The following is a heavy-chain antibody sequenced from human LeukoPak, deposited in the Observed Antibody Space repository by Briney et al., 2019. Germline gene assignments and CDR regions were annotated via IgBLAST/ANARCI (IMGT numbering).Heavy chain of an antibody. CDR2: INHSGST. Sequence: SETLSLTCAVYGGSFSGYYWSWIRQPPGKGLEWIGEINHSGSTNYNPSLKSRVTISVDTSKNQFSLKLSSVTAADTAVYYRARGSYCSSTSCRTGDWFDPWGQGTLVTVSS. D-gene: IGHD2-2*01. V-gene: IGHV4-34*01. CDR3: ARGSYCSSTSCRTGDWFDP. CDR1: GGSFSGYY. J-gene: IGHJ5*02.